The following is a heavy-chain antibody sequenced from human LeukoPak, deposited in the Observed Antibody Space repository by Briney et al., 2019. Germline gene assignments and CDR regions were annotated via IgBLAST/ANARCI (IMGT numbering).Heavy chain of an antibody. J-gene: IGHJ4*02. D-gene: IGHD2-21*02. CDR2: IYTSGST. CDR3: ARDSVTYCGGDCYSGFDY. CDR1: GGSISSYY. Sequence: SETLSLTCTVSGGSISSYYWSWIRQPAGKGLEWIGRIYTSGSTNYNPSLKSRATMSVDTSKNQFSLKLSSVTAADTAVYYCARDSVTYCGGDCYSGFDYWGQGTLVTVSS. V-gene: IGHV4-4*07.